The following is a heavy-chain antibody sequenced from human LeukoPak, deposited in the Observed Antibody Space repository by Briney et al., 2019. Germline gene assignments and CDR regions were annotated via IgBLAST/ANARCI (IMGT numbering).Heavy chain of an antibody. V-gene: IGHV5-51*01. CDR3: ARSDGSGSFPSYFDY. Sequence: GESLKISCKGSGYSFTNYWIGWVRQMPGKGLEWMGIIYPGDSDTRYSPSFQGQVTISADKSISTAYLQWSSLKASDTAIFYCARSDGSGSFPSYFDYWGQGTLVTVSS. D-gene: IGHD3-10*01. CDR2: IYPGDSDT. J-gene: IGHJ4*02. CDR1: GYSFTNYW.